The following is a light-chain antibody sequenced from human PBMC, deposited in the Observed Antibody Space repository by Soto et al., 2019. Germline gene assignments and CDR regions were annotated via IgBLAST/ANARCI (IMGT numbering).Light chain of an antibody. J-gene: IGKJ1*01. CDR3: QQYGSSPWT. CDR2: GAS. Sequence: EIVLTQSPGTLSLSPGERATLSCRASQSVSSSYLAWYQQKPGQAPRLLIYGASSRATGIPDRFSGSGSGTDFTITISRLEPEGFAVYYCQQYGSSPWTFGQGNKVEIK. CDR1: QSVSSSY. V-gene: IGKV3-20*01.